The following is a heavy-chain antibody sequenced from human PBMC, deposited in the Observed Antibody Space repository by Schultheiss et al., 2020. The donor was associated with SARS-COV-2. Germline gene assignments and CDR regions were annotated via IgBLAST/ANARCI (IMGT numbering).Heavy chain of an antibody. V-gene: IGHV4-59*01. CDR3: ARDSRSRNYYGSGTDYGMDV. D-gene: IGHD3-10*01. Sequence: SETLSLTCTVSGGSISSYYWTWIRQPPGKGLEWIGYIYHSGSTYYNPSLKSRVTISVDKSKNQFSLKLSSVTAADTAVYYCARDSRSRNYYGSGTDYGMDVWGQGTTVTVSS. CDR2: IYHSGST. J-gene: IGHJ6*02. CDR1: GGSISSYY.